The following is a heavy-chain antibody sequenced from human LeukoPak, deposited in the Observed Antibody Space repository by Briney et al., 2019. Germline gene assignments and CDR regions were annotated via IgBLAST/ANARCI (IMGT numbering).Heavy chain of an antibody. Sequence: GGSLRLSCAASGFTFSSYAMHWVRQAPGKGLEWVAVISYDGSNKYYADSVKGRFTISRDNSKNTLYLQMNSLRAEDTAVYYCARERITIFGVVIIPQVDYYYGMDVWGQGTTVTVSS. J-gene: IGHJ6*02. CDR1: GFTFSSYA. CDR3: ARERITIFGVVIIPQVDYYYGMDV. V-gene: IGHV3-30-3*01. D-gene: IGHD3-3*01. CDR2: ISYDGSNK.